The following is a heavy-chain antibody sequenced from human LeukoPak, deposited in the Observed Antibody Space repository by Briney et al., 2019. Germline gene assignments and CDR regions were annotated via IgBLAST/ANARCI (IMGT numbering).Heavy chain of an antibody. CDR3: ARGGLYSDY. Sequence: SQTLSLTCTVSGGSISSGGYYWSWIRQPAGKGLEWIGRIYTSGNTNYNPSLKSRATISVDTSKNQFSLELSSVTAADTAVYYCARGGLYSDYWGQGTLVTVSS. CDR1: GGSISSGGYY. J-gene: IGHJ4*02. D-gene: IGHD3-16*02. CDR2: IYTSGNT. V-gene: IGHV4-61*02.